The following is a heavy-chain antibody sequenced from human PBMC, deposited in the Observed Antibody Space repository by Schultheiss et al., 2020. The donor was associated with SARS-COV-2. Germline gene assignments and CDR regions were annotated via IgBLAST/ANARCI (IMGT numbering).Heavy chain of an antibody. Sequence: SQTLSLTCTVSGGSISSYYWSWIRQPPGKGLEWIGEINHSGSTNYNPSLKSRVTISVDTSKNQFSLKLSSVTAADTAVYYCASHFSYCSGGSCYTFDYWGQGTLVTVSS. CDR1: GGSISSYY. CDR2: INHSGST. J-gene: IGHJ4*02. CDR3: ASHFSYCSGGSCYTFDY. V-gene: IGHV4-34*09. D-gene: IGHD2-15*01.